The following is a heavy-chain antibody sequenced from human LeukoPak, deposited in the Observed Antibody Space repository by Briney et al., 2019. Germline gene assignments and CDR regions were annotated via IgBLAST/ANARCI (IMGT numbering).Heavy chain of an antibody. CDR1: RGSLSGSF. CDR2: INHSGTS. D-gene: IGHD2-2*01. J-gene: IGHJ3*02. Sequence: SETLSLTCAVQRGSLSGSFWTWIRQPPGKGLEWIGEINHSGTSNYSPSLKSRVTISADTSKNQLSLKLTSVTAADTAVYYCARARYANAWYAFDIWGQGTMVTVSS. V-gene: IGHV4-34*01. CDR3: ARARYANAWYAFDI.